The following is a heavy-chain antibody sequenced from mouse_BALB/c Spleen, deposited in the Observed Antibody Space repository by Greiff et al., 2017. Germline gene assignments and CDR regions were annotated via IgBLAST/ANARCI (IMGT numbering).Heavy chain of an antibody. D-gene: IGHD1-1*01. CDR1: GYTFTSYV. CDR2: INPYNDGT. V-gene: IGHV1-14*01. J-gene: IGHJ2*01. Sequence: VQLKQSGPELVKPGASVKMSCKASGYTFTSYVMHWVKQKPGQGLEWIGYINPYNDGTKYNEKFKGKATLTSDKSSSTAYMELSSLTSEDSAVYYCARERDYYGSSYDYWGQGTTLTVSS. CDR3: ARERDYYGSSYDY.